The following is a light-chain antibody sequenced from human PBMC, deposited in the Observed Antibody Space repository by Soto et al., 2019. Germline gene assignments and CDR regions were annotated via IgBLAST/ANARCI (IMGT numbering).Light chain of an antibody. CDR3: HQCYRTPRT. CDR2: AAS. J-gene: IGKJ2*02. V-gene: IGKV1-39*01. CDR1: QSISTY. Sequence: DIQMTQSPSSLSASVGDRVTITCRASQSISTYLNGYQQKVGKAPKLLIYAASSLQRGVTSRFSGSRSGTELTLTISSLQPEDFATYYCHQCYRTPRTFGQGARLDIK.